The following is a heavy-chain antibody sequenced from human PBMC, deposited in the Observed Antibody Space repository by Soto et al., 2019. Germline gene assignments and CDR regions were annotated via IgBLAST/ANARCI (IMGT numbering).Heavy chain of an antibody. CDR3: ARAVHYDFWSGYGMDV. J-gene: IGHJ6*02. D-gene: IGHD3-3*01. V-gene: IGHV3-7*01. Sequence: PGGSLRLSCAASGFTFSSYWMSWVRQAPGKGLEWVANIKQDGSEKYYVDSVKGRFTISRDNAKNSLYLQMNSLRAEDTAVYYCARAVHYDFWSGYGMDVWGQGTTVTVSS. CDR2: IKQDGSEK. CDR1: GFTFSSYW.